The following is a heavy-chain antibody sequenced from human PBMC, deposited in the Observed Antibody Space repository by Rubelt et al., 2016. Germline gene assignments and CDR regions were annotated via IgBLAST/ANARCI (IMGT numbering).Heavy chain of an antibody. V-gene: IGHV4-30-2*04. CDR2: HSGST. Sequence: HSGSTYYNPSLKSRVTISVDTSKNQFSLKLSSVTAADTAVYYCARQGQEAYFFDYWGQGTLVTVSS. J-gene: IGHJ4*02. CDR3: ARQGQEAYFFDY.